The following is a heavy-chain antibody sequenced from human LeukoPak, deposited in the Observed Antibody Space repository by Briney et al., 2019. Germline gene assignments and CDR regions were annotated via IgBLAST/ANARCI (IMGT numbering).Heavy chain of an antibody. D-gene: IGHD2-15*01. J-gene: IGHJ4*02. V-gene: IGHV3-48*03. CDR1: GFTFRNYE. CDR2: ISSGGSTI. CDR3: ARDGRYCSGGFCYPH. Sequence: GGSLRLSCAASGFTFRNYEMNWVRQAPGKGLEWVSFISSGGSTIHYADSVKGRFTISRDNAKNSLYLQMNSLRAEDTAVYYCARDGRYCSGGFCYPHWGQGTPVTVSS.